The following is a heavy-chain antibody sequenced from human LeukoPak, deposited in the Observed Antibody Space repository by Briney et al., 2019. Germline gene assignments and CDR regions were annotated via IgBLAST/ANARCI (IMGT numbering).Heavy chain of an antibody. CDR1: GGSISSYY. D-gene: IGHD2-2*01. CDR2: IYYSGST. CDR3: ARELGYCSSTSCYSNWFDP. Sequence: SETLSLTCTVSGGSISSYYWSWIRQPPGKGLEWIRCIYYSGSTNYNPSLKSRVTISVDTSKNQFSLKLSSVTAADTAVYYCARELGYCSSTSCYSNWFDPWGQGTLVTVSS. J-gene: IGHJ5*02. V-gene: IGHV4-59*01.